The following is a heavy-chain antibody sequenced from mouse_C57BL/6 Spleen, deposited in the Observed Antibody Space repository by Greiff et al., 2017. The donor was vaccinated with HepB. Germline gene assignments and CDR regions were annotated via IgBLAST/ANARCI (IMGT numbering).Heavy chain of an antibody. Sequence: VQLQQSGPELVKPGASVKISCKASGYAFSSSWMNWVKQRPGKGLEWIGRIYTGAGDTNYNGKFKGKATLTADKSSSTAYMQLSSLTSEDSAVYFCARTVVAFYWYFDVWGTGTTVTVSS. J-gene: IGHJ1*03. CDR3: ARTVVAFYWYFDV. V-gene: IGHV1-82*01. D-gene: IGHD1-1*01. CDR2: IYTGAGDT. CDR1: GYAFSSSW.